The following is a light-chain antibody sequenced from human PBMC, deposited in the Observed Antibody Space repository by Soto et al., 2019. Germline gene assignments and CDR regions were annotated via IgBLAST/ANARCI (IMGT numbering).Light chain of an antibody. J-gene: IGLJ2*01. CDR3: SSYTGGTTYWI. CDR2: EVS. CDR1: SSDIGAYNY. Sequence: QSALTQPASVSGSPGQSISISCTGTSSDIGAYNYVSWYQQHPGKAPKLIIFEVSNRPSGVSNRFSGSKSGNTASLTISGLQPGDEADYHCSSYTGGTTYWIFGGGTKLTVL. V-gene: IGLV2-14*03.